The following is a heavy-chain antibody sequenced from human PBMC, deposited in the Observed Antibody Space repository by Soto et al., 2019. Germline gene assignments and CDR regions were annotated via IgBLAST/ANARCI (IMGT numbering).Heavy chain of an antibody. CDR1: GYTFTSYG. D-gene: IGHD2-21*01. Sequence: GASVKVSCKASGYTFTSYGISWVRQAPGQGLEWMGWISANNGSTNYAQKFQGWVTMTRDTSISTAYMELSRLRSDDTAVYYCARDPFKGIPDAFDIWGQGTMVTVSS. J-gene: IGHJ3*02. CDR3: ARDPFKGIPDAFDI. V-gene: IGHV1-18*01. CDR2: ISANNGST.